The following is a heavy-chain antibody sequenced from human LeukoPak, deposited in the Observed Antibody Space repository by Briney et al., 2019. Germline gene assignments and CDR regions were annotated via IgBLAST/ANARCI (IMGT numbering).Heavy chain of an antibody. V-gene: IGHV3-23*01. CDR1: GFTFNNYA. J-gene: IGHJ4*02. CDR2: ISADGART. CDR3: AKDLRVTSRLGYFDY. D-gene: IGHD3-9*01. Sequence: PGGSLRLSCAASGFTFNNYALTWARLSPEQGLEWVSSISADGARTYYAESVKGRFTISRDDSTDTVYLQMNSLRGEDTAVYFCAKDLRVTSRLGYFDYWGQGTLVTVST.